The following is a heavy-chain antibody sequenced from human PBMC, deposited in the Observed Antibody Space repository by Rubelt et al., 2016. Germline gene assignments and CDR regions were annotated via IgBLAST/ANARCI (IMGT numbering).Heavy chain of an antibody. J-gene: IGHJ6*02. CDR3: ARDRLPYSRVYGMDV. CDR2: IIPILGIA. CDR1: GGTFSSYA. Sequence: VKVSCKASGGTFSSYAISWVRQAPGQGLEWMGRIIPILGIANYAQKFQGRVTITADKSTSTAYMELSSLRSEDTAVYYCARDRLPYSRVYGMDVWGQGTTVTVSS. D-gene: IGHD6-13*01. V-gene: IGHV1-69*04.